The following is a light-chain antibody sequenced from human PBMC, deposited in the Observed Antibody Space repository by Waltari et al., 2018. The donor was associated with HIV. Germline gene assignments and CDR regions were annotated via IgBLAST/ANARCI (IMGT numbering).Light chain of an antibody. J-gene: IGKJ5*01. CDR1: QNIKTL. Sequence: QLTQSPSSLSASLGDRVTITGRASQNIKTLLNWYQMRPGKAPRLVIYCGSGLPAGVPSRFAGGGSGSDFTLTINNLQPEDLASYFCQQTYSVSITFGPGTRVEI. CDR3: QQTYSVSIT. CDR2: CGS. V-gene: IGKV1-39*01.